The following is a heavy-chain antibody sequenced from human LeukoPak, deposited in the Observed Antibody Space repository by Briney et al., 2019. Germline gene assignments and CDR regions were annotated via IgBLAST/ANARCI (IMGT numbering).Heavy chain of an antibody. CDR2: INPNSGGT. V-gene: IGHV1-2*02. CDR3: ARVFISRACSGGSCSLRTFDY. J-gene: IGHJ4*02. D-gene: IGHD2-15*01. CDR1: GYTFTSYA. Sequence: ASVKVSCKASGYTFTSYAMNWVRQAPGQGLEWMGWINPNSGGTNYAQKFQGRVTMTRDTSISTAYMELSRLRSDDTAVYYCARVFISRACSGGSCSLRTFDYWGQGTLVTVSS.